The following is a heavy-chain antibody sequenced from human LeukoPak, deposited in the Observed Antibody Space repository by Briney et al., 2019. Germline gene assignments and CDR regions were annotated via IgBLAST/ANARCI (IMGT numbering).Heavy chain of an antibody. D-gene: IGHD6-13*01. V-gene: IGHV3-23*01. Sequence: PGGSLRLSCAGSGFTFNNYAMSWVRQAPGKGLEWVSAISGSGGATYYADSVKGPSTISRDNSKNTLFLHMNSLRVEDTAVYYCAKAPAAATKYYYGMDVWGQGTTVTVSS. CDR2: ISGSGGAT. CDR3: AKAPAAATKYYYGMDV. CDR1: GFTFNNYA. J-gene: IGHJ6*02.